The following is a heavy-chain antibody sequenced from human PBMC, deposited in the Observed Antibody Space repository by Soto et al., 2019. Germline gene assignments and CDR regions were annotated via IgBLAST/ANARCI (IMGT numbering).Heavy chain of an antibody. CDR3: ARGGDLGELSLYLNWFDP. Sequence: SETLSLTCTVSGGSISSGGYYWSWIRQHPGKGLEWIGYIYYSGSTYYNPSLKSRVTISVDTSKNQFSLKLSSVTAADTAVYYFARGGDLGELSLYLNWFDPWGQGTLVTVSS. CDR1: GGSISSGGYY. J-gene: IGHJ5*02. D-gene: IGHD3-16*02. CDR2: IYYSGST. V-gene: IGHV4-31*03.